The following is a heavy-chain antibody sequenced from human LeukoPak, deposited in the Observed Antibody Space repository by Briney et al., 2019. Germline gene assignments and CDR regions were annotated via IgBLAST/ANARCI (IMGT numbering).Heavy chain of an antibody. Sequence: PSETLSLTCTVSRGSISSYYWNWIRQSPGKGLEWIGYIYSSGSSNYNPSLKSRVTISVDTSKNQFSLKLSSVTAADTAVYYCARLSRDGYNYYYYYYYMDVWGKGTTVTVSS. CDR3: ARLSRDGYNYYYYYYYMDV. J-gene: IGHJ6*03. CDR1: RGSISSYY. D-gene: IGHD5-24*01. CDR2: IYSSGSS. V-gene: IGHV4-4*08.